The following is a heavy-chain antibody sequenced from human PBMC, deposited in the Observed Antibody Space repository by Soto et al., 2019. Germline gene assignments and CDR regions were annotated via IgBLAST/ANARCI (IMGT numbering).Heavy chain of an antibody. J-gene: IGHJ4*02. V-gene: IGHV1-18*01. D-gene: IGHD2-15*01. Sequence: ASVKVSCKASGYTFTSYGISWVRQAPGQGLEWMGWISAYNGNTNYAQKLQGRVTMTTDTSTSTAYMELGSLRSDDTAVYYCARGKIDIVVVVAATAAFDIWGQGTLVTVSS. CDR3: ARGKIDIVVVVAATAAFDI. CDR1: GYTFTSYG. CDR2: ISAYNGNT.